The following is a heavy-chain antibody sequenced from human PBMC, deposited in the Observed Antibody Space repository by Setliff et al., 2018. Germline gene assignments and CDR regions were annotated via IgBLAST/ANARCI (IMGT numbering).Heavy chain of an antibody. CDR3: ARVNQYSSVWYNYYYGMDV. CDR1: GGSISSSSYC. Sequence: SETLSLTCTVSGGSISSSSYCWGWIRQPPGKGLEWIGRIYYSGSTYYNPSLKSRVTISVDTSKNQFSLKLSSVTAADTAVYYCARVNQYSSVWYNYYYGMDVWGQGTTVTVSS. CDR2: IYYSGST. J-gene: IGHJ6*02. V-gene: IGHV4-39*07. D-gene: IGHD6-19*01.